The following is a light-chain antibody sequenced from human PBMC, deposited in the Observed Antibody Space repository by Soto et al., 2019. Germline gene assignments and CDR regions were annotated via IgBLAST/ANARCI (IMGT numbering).Light chain of an antibody. V-gene: IGLV7-46*01. CDR1: TGAVTSGHY. J-gene: IGLJ1*01. CDR3: LLSYSGAIYV. Sequence: QAVVTQEPSLTVSPGGTVTLTCGSSTGAVTSGHYPYWFQQKPGQAPRTLIYDTSNKHSWTPARFSGSLLGGKAALTLSGAQPEDEAECYCLLSYSGAIYVFGTGTKLTVL. CDR2: DTS.